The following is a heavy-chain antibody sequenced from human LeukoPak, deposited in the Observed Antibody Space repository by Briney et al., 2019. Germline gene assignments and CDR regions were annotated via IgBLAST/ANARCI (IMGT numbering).Heavy chain of an antibody. V-gene: IGHV3-30*04. J-gene: IGHJ4*02. D-gene: IGHD2-8*02. CDR1: GFTFSSYA. Sequence: GGSLRLSCAASGFTFSSYAMHWVRQAPGKGLEWVAVISYDGSNKYYADSVKGRFTISRDISKSTLYLQMNSLRDEDTAVYYCARGRGCTGGTCYFDFWGQGTQVTVSS. CDR3: ARGRGCTGGTCYFDF. CDR2: ISYDGSNK.